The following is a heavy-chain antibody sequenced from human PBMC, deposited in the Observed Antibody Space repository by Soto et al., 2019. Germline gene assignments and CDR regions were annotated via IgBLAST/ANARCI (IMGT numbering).Heavy chain of an antibody. D-gene: IGHD1-26*01. Sequence: SETLSLTCTVSGGSISSGDYYWSWIRQPPGKGLEWVGYIYYSGSTYYNPSLKSRVTISVDTSKNQFSLKLSSVTAADTAVYYCARAGVGGSYGVYYYYGMDVWGQGTTVTVSS. J-gene: IGHJ6*02. V-gene: IGHV4-30-4*01. CDR2: IYYSGST. CDR1: GGSISSGDYY. CDR3: ARAGVGGSYGVYYYYGMDV.